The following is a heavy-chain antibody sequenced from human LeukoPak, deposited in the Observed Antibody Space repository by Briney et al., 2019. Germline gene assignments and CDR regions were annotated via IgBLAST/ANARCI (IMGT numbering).Heavy chain of an antibody. CDR1: GFTFSSYA. CDR3: ARAPRDSYGSLGYFDY. J-gene: IGHJ4*02. V-gene: IGHV3-23*01. Sequence: PGGSLRLSCAASGFTFSSYAMSWVRQAPGKGLEWVSAISGSGGSTYYADSVKGRFTISRDNSKNTLYLQMNSLRAEDTAVYYCARAPRDSYGSLGYFDYWGQGTLVTVSS. CDR2: ISGSGGST. D-gene: IGHD5-18*01.